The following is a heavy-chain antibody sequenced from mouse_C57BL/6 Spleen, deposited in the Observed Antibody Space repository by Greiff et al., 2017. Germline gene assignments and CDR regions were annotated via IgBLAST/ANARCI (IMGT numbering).Heavy chain of an antibody. J-gene: IGHJ1*03. D-gene: IGHD1-1*01. CDR3: ARGLRGCYFDF. V-gene: IGHV1-80*01. CDR1: GYAFSSSW. CDR2: IYPGDGDT. Sequence: VQLQQSGPELVKPGASVKISCKASGYAFSSSWMNWVKQRPGKGLEWIGRIYPGDGDTNYNGKFKGKATLTADKSSSTAYMQLSSLTSEDSAVYFCARGLRGCYFDFGGTGTTVTVSS.